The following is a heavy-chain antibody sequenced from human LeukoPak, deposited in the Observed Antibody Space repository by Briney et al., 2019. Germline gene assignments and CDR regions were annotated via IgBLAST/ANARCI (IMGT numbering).Heavy chain of an antibody. D-gene: IGHD4-17*01. CDR2: ISSSSSYI. CDR3: ARDLDGAEVDY. Sequence: PGGSLRLSCAASGFTFSSYSMNWVRQAPGKGLEWVSSISSSSSYIYYADLVKGRFTISRDNAKNSLYLQMNSLRAEDTAVYYCARDLDGAEVDYWGQGTLVTVSS. J-gene: IGHJ4*02. CDR1: GFTFSSYS. V-gene: IGHV3-21*01.